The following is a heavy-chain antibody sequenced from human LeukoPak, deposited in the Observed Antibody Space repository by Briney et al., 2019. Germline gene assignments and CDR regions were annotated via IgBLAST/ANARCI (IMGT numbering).Heavy chain of an antibody. D-gene: IGHD3-16*02. CDR2: ISSSSSYI. Sequence: PGGSPRLSCAASGFTFSSYSMNWVRQAPGKGLEWVSSISSSSSYIYYADSVKGRFTISRDNAKNSLYLQMNSLRAEDTAVYYCARGSYDYVWGSYRYSHNYFDYWGQGTLVTVSS. V-gene: IGHV3-21*01. CDR1: GFTFSSYS. J-gene: IGHJ4*02. CDR3: ARGSYDYVWGSYRYSHNYFDY.